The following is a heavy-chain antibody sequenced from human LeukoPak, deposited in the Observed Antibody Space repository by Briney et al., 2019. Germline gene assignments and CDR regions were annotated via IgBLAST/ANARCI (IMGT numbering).Heavy chain of an antibody. V-gene: IGHV4-4*07. J-gene: IGHJ6*03. CDR1: GGSISSYY. CDR3: ARGGIVGATSSLHYMDV. Sequence: SETLSLTCTVSGGSISSYYWSWIRQPAGKGLEWIGRIYTSGSTNYNPSLKSRVTISVDRSKNQFSLKLSSVTAADTAVYYCARGGIVGATSSLHYMDVWGKGTTVTVSS. D-gene: IGHD1-26*01. CDR2: IYTSGST.